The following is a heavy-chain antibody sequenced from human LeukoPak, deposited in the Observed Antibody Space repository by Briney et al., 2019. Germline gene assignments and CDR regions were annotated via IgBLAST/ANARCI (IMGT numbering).Heavy chain of an antibody. CDR3: ARETVPAAPGAYYYYYMDV. V-gene: IGHV1-2*02. CDR2: INPNSGGT. CDR1: GYTFTGYY. Sequence: GASVKVSCKASGYTFTGYYMHWVRQAPGQGLEWMGWINPNSGGTNYAQKFQGRVTMTRDTSISTAYMELSSLRSEDTAVYYCARETVPAAPGAYYYYYMDVWGKGTTVTVSS. J-gene: IGHJ6*03. D-gene: IGHD2-2*01.